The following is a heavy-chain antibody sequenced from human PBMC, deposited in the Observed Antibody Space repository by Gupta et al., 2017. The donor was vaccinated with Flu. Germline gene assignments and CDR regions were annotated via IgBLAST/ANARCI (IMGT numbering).Heavy chain of an antibody. D-gene: IGHD1-26*01. J-gene: IGHJ4*02. CDR2: IYYSGTT. V-gene: IGHV4-31*02. Sequence: WIRQHPGKDLEWIGYIYYSGTTYYNPSLKSRVTISVDTSKNQFSLKLSSVTAADTAVYYCARVRTLYSYCDYWGQGTLVTVSS. CDR3: ARVRTLYSYCDY.